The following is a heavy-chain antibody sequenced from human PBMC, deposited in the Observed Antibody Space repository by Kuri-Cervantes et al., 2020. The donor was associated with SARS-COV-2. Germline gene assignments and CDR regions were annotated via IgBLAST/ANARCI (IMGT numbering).Heavy chain of an antibody. CDR3: ARHTQGDN. CDR2: IKQDGSEK. J-gene: IGHJ4*02. V-gene: IGHV3-7*01. Sequence: GESLKISCAASGFTISSFAMHWVRQAPGKGLEWVANIKQDGSEKYYVDSVKGRFTISRDNAKNSLYLQMNSLRAEDTAVYYCARHTQGDNWGQGTLVTVSS. CDR1: GFTISSFA.